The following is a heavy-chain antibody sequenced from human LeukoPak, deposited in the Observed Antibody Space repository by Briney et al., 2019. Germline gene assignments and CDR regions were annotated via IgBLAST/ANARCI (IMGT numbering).Heavy chain of an antibody. V-gene: IGHV1-24*01. CDR1: GYTLTKLS. D-gene: IGHD6-19*01. J-gene: IGHJ4*02. CDR3: ATLGSGWYYFDY. Sequence: GASVKVSCKVSGYTLTKLSMHWVRQAPGKGLEWMGGFDPEDGETIYAQKFQGRVTMTEDTSTDTAYMELSSLRSEDTAVYYCATLGSGWYYFDYWGQGTLVTVSS. CDR2: FDPEDGET.